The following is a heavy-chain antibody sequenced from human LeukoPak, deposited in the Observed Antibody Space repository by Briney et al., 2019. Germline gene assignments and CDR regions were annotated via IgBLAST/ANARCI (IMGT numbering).Heavy chain of an antibody. CDR2: IFYSGST. CDR3: ARGGSGPYPRLDY. Sequence: SETLSLTCTVSGGSISSYYWSWIRQSPGKGPEWIGYIFYSGSTNYSPSLKSRVTISVDTSKNQFSLKLSSVTAADTAVYYCARGGSGPYPRLDYWGQGSLVTVSS. CDR1: GGSISSYY. J-gene: IGHJ4*02. D-gene: IGHD6-19*01. V-gene: IGHV4-59*01.